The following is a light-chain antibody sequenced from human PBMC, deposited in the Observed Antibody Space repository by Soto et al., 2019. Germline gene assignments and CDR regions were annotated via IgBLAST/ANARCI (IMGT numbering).Light chain of an antibody. V-gene: IGKV1-39*01. CDR2: AAS. Sequence: DIQMTQSPSSLSASVGDRVTITCRASQSISSYLNWYQQKPGKAPNLLIYAASSLQSGVPSRFSGGGSGTDFTLTISSLQPEDFATYYCQQSYATPSTFGQGTRLEIK. J-gene: IGKJ5*01. CDR3: QQSYATPST. CDR1: QSISSY.